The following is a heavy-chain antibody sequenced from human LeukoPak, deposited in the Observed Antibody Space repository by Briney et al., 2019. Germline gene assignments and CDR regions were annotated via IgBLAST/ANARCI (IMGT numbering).Heavy chain of an antibody. J-gene: IGHJ6*03. V-gene: IGHV4-59*01. CDR1: GGSISSYY. D-gene: IGHD6-13*01. CDR2: IYYSGST. CDR3: ARTTEAHSWRTRYYDYYMDV. Sequence: SETLSLTCTVSGGSISSYYWSWIRQPPGKGLEWIGYIYYSGSTNYNPSLKSRVTISVDTSKNQFSLKLSSVTAADTSVYYCARTTEAHSWRTRYYDYYMDVWGKGTTVTVSS.